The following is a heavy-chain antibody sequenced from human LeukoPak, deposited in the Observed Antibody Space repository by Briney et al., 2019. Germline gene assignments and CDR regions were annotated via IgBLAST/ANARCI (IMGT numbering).Heavy chain of an antibody. J-gene: IGHJ4*02. CDR1: GYTFTSYG. V-gene: IGHV1-18*04. CDR3: AREAGDILTGYLDY. Sequence: GGSVRVSCKASGYTFTSYGISWVRQAPGEGVEWMGWISAYNGNTNYAQKLQGRVTMTTDTSTSTAYMELRSLRSDDTAVYYCAREAGDILTGYLDYWGQGTLVTVSS. D-gene: IGHD3-9*01. CDR2: ISAYNGNT.